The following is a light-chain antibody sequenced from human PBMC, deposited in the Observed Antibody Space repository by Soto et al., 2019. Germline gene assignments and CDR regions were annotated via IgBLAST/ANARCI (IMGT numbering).Light chain of an antibody. J-gene: IGLJ1*01. CDR2: EVS. CDR1: SSDVGGYNY. CDR3: SSYTTTDTYV. V-gene: IGLV2-14*01. Sequence: QSVVTQPASVSGSPGQSITISCTGTSSDVGGYNYVSWSQQHPGKAPKLIIYEVSNRPSGVSNRFSGSKSGNTASLTISGLQAEDEADYYCSSYTTTDTYVFGTGTKLTVL.